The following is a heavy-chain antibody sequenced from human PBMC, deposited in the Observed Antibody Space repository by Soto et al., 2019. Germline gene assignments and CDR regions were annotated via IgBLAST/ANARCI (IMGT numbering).Heavy chain of an antibody. Sequence: PGGSLRLSGAASVLTVSSYEMNWVRQGPGEGLEWVSYISSSGSTIYYADSVKGRFTISRDNAKNSLYLQMNSLRAEDTAVYYCARVTYYYDSSGYYSAPRAFDIWGQGTMVTVSS. CDR3: ARVTYYYDSSGYYSAPRAFDI. D-gene: IGHD3-22*01. J-gene: IGHJ3*02. V-gene: IGHV3-48*03. CDR1: VLTVSSYE. CDR2: ISSSGSTI.